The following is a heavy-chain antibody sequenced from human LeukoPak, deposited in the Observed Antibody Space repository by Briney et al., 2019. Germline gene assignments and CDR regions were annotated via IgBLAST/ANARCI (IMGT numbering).Heavy chain of an antibody. J-gene: IGHJ4*02. Sequence: SETLSLTCTVSGGSISSGSYYWSWIRQPAGKGLEWIGRIYTSGSTNYNPSLKSRVTISVDTSKNQFSLKLSSETAADTAVYYCAREGIGGYYYDSSGGYWGQGTLVTVSS. V-gene: IGHV4-61*02. D-gene: IGHD3-22*01. CDR1: GGSISSGSYY. CDR2: IYTSGST. CDR3: AREGIGGYYYDSSGGY.